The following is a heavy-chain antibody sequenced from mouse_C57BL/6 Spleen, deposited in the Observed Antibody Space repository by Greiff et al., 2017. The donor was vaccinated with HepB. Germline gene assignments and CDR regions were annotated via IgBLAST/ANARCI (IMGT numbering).Heavy chain of an antibody. J-gene: IGHJ2*01. CDR2: IWTGGGT. D-gene: IGHD1-1*01. Sequence: VKLQESGPGLVAPSQSLSITCTVSGFSLTSYAISWVRQPPGKGLEWLGVIWTGGGTNYNSALKSRLSISKDNSKSQVFLKMNSLQTDDTARYYCARNYYGSSRYYFDYWGQGTTLTVSS. CDR1: GFSLTSYA. CDR3: ARNYYGSSRYYFDY. V-gene: IGHV2-9-1*01.